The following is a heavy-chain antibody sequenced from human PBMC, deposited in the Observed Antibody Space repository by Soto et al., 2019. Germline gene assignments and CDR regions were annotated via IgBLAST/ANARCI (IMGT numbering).Heavy chain of an antibody. Sequence: PGGSLRLPCAASGVTFSSYGSYWVRNPPGKGLEWVGVISYDGSNKYYADSVKARSTISTHNSKATLYLQMNSLRAEEMVVYYCAEEEAYSHRGKALDTWGQGTMVTVSS. CDR2: ISYDGSNK. V-gene: IGHV3-30*18. J-gene: IGHJ3*02. CDR1: GVTFSSYG. D-gene: IGHD4-4*01. CDR3: AEEEAYSHRGKALDT.